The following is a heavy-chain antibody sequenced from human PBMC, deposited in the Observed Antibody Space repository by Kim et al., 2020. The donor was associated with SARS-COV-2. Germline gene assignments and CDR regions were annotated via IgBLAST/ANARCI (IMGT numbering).Heavy chain of an antibody. CDR2: INPNSGGT. V-gene: IGHV1-2*02. CDR1: GYTFTGYY. CDR3: ARGHVYCSSTSCYTVFDY. Sequence: ASVKVSCKASGYTFTGYYMHWVRQAPGQGLEWMGWINPNSGGTNYAQKFQGRVTMTRDTSISTAYMELSRLRSDDTAVYYCARGHVYCSSTSCYTVFDYWGQGTLVTVSS. J-gene: IGHJ4*02. D-gene: IGHD2-2*02.